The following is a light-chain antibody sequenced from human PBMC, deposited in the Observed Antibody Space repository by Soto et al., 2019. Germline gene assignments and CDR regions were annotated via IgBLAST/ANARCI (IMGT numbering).Light chain of an antibody. V-gene: IGKV1-5*03. CDR2: KAS. Sequence: DIQMTQSPSTLSGSVGDRVTITCRASQTIRSWLAWYQQKPGNAPKLLIYKASTLKSGFPSRFSGSGSGTEFTLTISSLQPDDFATYYCQHYNSYSEAFGQGTKVELK. CDR3: QHYNSYSEA. J-gene: IGKJ1*01. CDR1: QTIRSW.